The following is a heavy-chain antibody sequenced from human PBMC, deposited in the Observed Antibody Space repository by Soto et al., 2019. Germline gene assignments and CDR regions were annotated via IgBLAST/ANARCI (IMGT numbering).Heavy chain of an antibody. CDR1: GYSFTSYW. CDR3: ARHGGDYPTYYYYGMDV. D-gene: IGHD4-17*01. V-gene: IGHV5-51*01. J-gene: IGHJ6*02. CDR2: IYPGDSDT. Sequence: GESLNISCKGSGYSFTSYWIGWVRQMPGKGLEWMGIIYPGDSDTRYSPSFQGQVTISADKSISTAYLQWSSLKASDTAMYYCARHGGDYPTYYYYGMDVWGQGTTVTVSS.